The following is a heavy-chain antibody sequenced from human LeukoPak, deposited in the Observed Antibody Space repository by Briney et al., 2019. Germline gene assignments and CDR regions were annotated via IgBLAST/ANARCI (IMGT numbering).Heavy chain of an antibody. CDR1: GFTFSSYS. J-gene: IGHJ4*02. CDR2: ISRSSSYI. Sequence: GGSLRLSCAASGFTFSSYSMNWVRQAPGKGLEWVSSISRSSSYIYYADSVKGRFTISRDNAKNSLYLQMNSLRAEDTAVYYCARDGGYCSGGSCRTPLDYWGQGTLVTVSS. D-gene: IGHD2-15*01. V-gene: IGHV3-21*01. CDR3: ARDGGYCSGGSCRTPLDY.